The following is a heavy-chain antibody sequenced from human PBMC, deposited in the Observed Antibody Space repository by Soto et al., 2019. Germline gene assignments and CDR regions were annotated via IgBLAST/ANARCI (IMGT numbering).Heavy chain of an antibody. J-gene: IGHJ4*02. CDR2: INRDGTTT. Sequence: HPGGSLRLSCAASGFTFSSYWMHWVRQAPGKGLVWVSRINRDGTTTTYADSVKGRFTISRDNAKNTLYLQMNSLRVEDTAVYYCARDFNRFDYDSSGYCFDYWGQGTPVTVSS. V-gene: IGHV3-74*01. CDR1: GFTFSSYW. CDR3: ARDFNRFDYDSSGYCFDY. D-gene: IGHD3-22*01.